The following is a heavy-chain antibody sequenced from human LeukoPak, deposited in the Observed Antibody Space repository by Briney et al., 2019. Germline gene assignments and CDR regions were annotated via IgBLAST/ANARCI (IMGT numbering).Heavy chain of an antibody. Sequence: PSETLSLTCAVYGGSFSGYYWSWIRQPPGKGLEWIGEINHSGSTNYNPSLKSRVTISVDTSKNQFSLKLSSVTAADTAVYYCARAPFGSSGWTKSYYFDYWGQGTLVTVSS. CDR2: INHSGST. J-gene: IGHJ4*02. CDR3: ARAPFGSSGWTKSYYFDY. CDR1: GGSFSGYY. V-gene: IGHV4-34*01. D-gene: IGHD6-25*01.